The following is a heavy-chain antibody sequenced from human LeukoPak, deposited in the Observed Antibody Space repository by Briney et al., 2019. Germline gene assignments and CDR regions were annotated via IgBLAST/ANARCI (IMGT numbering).Heavy chain of an antibody. CDR3: AREGRGYYYDSSGYYGY. J-gene: IGHJ4*02. V-gene: IGHV4-59*12. D-gene: IGHD3-22*01. Sequence: PSETLSLTCTVSGGSISSYYWSWIRQPPGKGLEWIGYIYYSGSTNYNPSLKSRVTISVDTSKNQFSLKLSSVTAADTAVYYCAREGRGYYYDSSGYYGYWGQGTLVTVSS. CDR2: IYYSGST. CDR1: GGSISSYY.